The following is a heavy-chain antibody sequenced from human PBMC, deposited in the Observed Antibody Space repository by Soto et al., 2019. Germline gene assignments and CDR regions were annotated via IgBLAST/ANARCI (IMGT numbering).Heavy chain of an antibody. CDR1: GYYSSSYW. Sequence: GESLKISCRGSGYYSSSYWIAWVRQMSGKGLEWVGSVYVSDSETKYSPSFQGQVTISADKYTNTAYLYWSSLKASDTAMYYCARRGTLSGRDAFDVWGEGTMVTVSS. CDR2: VYVSDSET. J-gene: IGHJ3*01. D-gene: IGHD5-12*01. V-gene: IGHV5-51*01. CDR3: ARRGTLSGRDAFDV.